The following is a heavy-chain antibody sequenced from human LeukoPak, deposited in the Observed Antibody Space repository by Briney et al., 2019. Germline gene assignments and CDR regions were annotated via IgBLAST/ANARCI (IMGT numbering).Heavy chain of an antibody. J-gene: IGHJ4*02. D-gene: IGHD3-22*01. V-gene: IGHV3-48*03. CDR2: ISSSGSTI. Sequence: PGGSLGLSCAASGFTFSSDEMNWVRQAPGKGLEWVSYISSSGSTIYYADSVKGRFTISRHNAKNSLYLQMNSLRAEDTAVYYCARDLKYYYDSSGYGYWGQGTLVTVSS. CDR1: GFTFSSDE. CDR3: ARDLKYYYDSSGYGY.